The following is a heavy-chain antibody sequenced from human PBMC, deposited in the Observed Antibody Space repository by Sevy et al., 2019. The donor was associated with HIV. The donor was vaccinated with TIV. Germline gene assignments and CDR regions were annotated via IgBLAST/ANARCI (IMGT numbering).Heavy chain of an antibody. D-gene: IGHD6-19*01. Sequence: GGSLRLSCVASGFTFSSYAMSWVRQAPGKGLEWVSAISGSGGSTYYADSVKGRFTISRDNSKNTLYLQMNSLRAEDTAVYYCAKSEWLASGASDYWGQGTLVTVSS. CDR1: GFTFSSYA. J-gene: IGHJ4*02. CDR2: ISGSGGST. CDR3: AKSEWLASGASDY. V-gene: IGHV3-23*01.